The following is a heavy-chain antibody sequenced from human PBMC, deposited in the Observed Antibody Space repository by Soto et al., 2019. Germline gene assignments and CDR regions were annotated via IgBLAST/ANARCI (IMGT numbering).Heavy chain of an antibody. CDR2: ISGSGGST. Sequence: GGSLRLSCAASGFTFSSYAMSWVRQAPGKGLEWVSAISGSGGSTYYADSVKGRFAISRDNSKNTLYLQMNSLRAEDTAVYYCAKDYSSGWSNWFDPWGQGTLVTVSS. CDR3: AKDYSSGWSNWFDP. V-gene: IGHV3-23*01. J-gene: IGHJ5*02. CDR1: GFTFSSYA. D-gene: IGHD6-19*01.